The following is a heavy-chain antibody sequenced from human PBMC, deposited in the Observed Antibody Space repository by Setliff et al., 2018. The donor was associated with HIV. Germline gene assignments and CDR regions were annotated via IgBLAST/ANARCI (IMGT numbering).Heavy chain of an antibody. CDR3: ARGLTPGIWYSGTFRYWYFDI. D-gene: IGHD1-26*01. CDR2: IYYSGST. J-gene: IGHJ2*01. V-gene: IGHV4-31*03. Sequence: SETLSLTCTVSGGSISSSDFYWSWIRQHPGRGLEYIGYIYYSGSTYYNPSLKSRLSMSIDTSESQFSLELNSVIAADTAVYYCARGLTPGIWYSGTFRYWYFDIWGRGTLVTVSS. CDR1: GGSISSSDFY.